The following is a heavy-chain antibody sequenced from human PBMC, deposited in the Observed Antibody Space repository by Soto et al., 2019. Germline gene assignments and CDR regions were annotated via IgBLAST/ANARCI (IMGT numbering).Heavy chain of an antibody. V-gene: IGHV4-59*01. Sequence: SETLSLTCPVSCVSITSYYCSWIRQPPGKGLEWIGYIYYSGSTNYNPSLKSRVTISVDTSKNQFSLKLSSVTAADTAVYYCAREKEEGIVGANYGMDVWGQGTTVT. CDR1: CVSITSYY. CDR2: IYYSGST. CDR3: AREKEEGIVGANYGMDV. J-gene: IGHJ6*02. D-gene: IGHD1-26*01.